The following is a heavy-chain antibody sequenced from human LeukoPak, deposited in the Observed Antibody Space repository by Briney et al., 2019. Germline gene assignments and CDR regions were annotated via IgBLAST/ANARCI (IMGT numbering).Heavy chain of an antibody. D-gene: IGHD3-10*01. J-gene: IGHJ4*02. V-gene: IGHV3-21*01. Sequence: MSGGSLRLSCAASGFIFSNYSMNWVRQAPGKGLEWVSSIRSSSSYIYYADSVMGRFTISRDNAKNSLSLQMSSLRAEDTAVYYCARGSYTDYWGQGTLVTVSS. CDR1: GFIFSNYS. CDR2: IRSSSSYI. CDR3: ARGSYTDY.